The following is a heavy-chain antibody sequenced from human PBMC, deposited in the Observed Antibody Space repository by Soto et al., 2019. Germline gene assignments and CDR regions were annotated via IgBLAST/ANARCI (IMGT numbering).Heavy chain of an antibody. CDR1: GYSISSGNY. CDR3: ARELSGYSYGPGDMY. J-gene: IGHJ4*02. CDR2: LYHIGST. V-gene: IGHV4-38-2*02. Sequence: PSETLSLTCAVSGYSISSGNYWAWIRQPPGRGLEWIGSLYHIGSTHYNTSLKSRVTISVDTSKNQFSLKLSSVTAADTAVYFCARELSGYSYGPGDMYWGQGTLVTVSS. D-gene: IGHD5-18*01.